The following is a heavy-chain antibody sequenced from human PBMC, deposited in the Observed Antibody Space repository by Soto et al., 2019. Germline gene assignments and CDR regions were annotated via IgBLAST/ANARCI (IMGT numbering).Heavy chain of an antibody. D-gene: IGHD2-2*01. CDR2: IIPIFGTA. V-gene: IGHV1-69*06. CDR1: GGSISSYY. CDR3: AGRCDGTNCLGHFDY. Sequence: QVQLQESGPGLVNPSETLSLTCTVSGGSISSYYWSWIRQPAGKGLEWMAGIIPIFGTANYAQKFQGRVTITADKSTSTAYMELNSLRSEDTAVYYCAGRCDGTNCLGHFDYWGQGTLVTVSS. J-gene: IGHJ4*02.